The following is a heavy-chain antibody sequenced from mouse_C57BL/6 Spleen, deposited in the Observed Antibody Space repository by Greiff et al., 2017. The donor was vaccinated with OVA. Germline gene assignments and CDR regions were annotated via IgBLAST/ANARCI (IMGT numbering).Heavy chain of an antibody. Sequence: QVQLKESGAELVRPGTSVKVSCKASGYAFTNYLIEWVKQRPGQGLEWIGVINPGSGGTNYNEKFKGKGTLTADKSSSTAYMQLSSLTSEDSAVYFCARSGTYYFDYWGQGTTLTVSS. CDR3: ARSGTYYFDY. J-gene: IGHJ2*01. CDR2: INPGSGGT. D-gene: IGHD4-1*01. CDR1: GYAFTNYL. V-gene: IGHV1-54*01.